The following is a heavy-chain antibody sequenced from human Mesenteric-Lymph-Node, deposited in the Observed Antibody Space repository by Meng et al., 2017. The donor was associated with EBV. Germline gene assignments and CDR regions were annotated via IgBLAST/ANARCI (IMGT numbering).Heavy chain of an antibody. CDR1: GGTFNSLS. CDR2: IIPVFGTT. J-gene: IGHJ4*01. D-gene: IGHD2-21*01. V-gene: IGHV1-69*06. CDR3: ATPPTLADLFFFDF. Sequence: QVQLVQSGAEVKKPGSSVKVSCKASGGTFNSLSINWVRQAPGQGLEYMGGIIPVFGTTNYVQKFRGRLTITADISTSTAYMEPSSLTSEDTAVYYCATPPTLADLFFFDFWGHGTLVTVSS.